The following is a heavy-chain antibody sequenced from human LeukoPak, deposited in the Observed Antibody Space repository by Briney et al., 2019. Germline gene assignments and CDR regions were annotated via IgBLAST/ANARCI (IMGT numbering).Heavy chain of an antibody. J-gene: IGHJ4*02. CDR1: GGSFSGYY. D-gene: IGHD3-22*01. V-gene: IGHV4-34*01. Sequence: SETLSLTCAVYGGSFSGYYWSWIRQPPGKGLEWIGEINHSGSTNYNPSLESRVTISVDTSKNQFSLKLSSVTAADTAVYYCANYYDSSGHFDYWGQGTLVTVSS. CDR2: INHSGST. CDR3: ANYYDSSGHFDY.